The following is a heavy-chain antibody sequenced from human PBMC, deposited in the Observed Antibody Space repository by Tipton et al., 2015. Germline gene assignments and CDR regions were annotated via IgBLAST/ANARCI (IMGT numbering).Heavy chain of an antibody. CDR2: INHSGGT. CDR3: ALITVTGPEKFQH. CDR1: GGSFSGYY. V-gene: IGHV4-34*01. D-gene: IGHD6-19*01. J-gene: IGHJ1*01. Sequence: TLSLTCAVYGGSFSGYYWSWIRQPPGKGLEWIGEINHSGGTNYNPSLKSRVTISVDTSKNQFSLKLSSVTAADTAVYYCALITVTGPEKFQHWGQGTLVTVSS.